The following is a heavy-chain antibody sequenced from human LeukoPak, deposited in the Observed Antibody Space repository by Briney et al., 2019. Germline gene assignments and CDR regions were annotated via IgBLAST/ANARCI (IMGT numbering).Heavy chain of an antibody. Sequence: QPGGSLRLSCAASGFTFSNFEMNWVRQAPGKRLEWISYINTRGSTTCYAASVKGRFTISRDNAKNSLYLQMNSLRAEDTAVYYCASDLVDPWGQGTLVTVSS. CDR1: GFTFSNFE. CDR2: INTRGSTT. CDR3: ASDLVDP. D-gene: IGHD2-8*02. J-gene: IGHJ5*02. V-gene: IGHV3-48*03.